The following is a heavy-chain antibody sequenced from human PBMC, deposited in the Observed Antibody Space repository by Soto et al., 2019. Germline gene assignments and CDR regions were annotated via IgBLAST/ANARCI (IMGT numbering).Heavy chain of an antibody. CDR2: IIPIFGTA. CDR1: GGTFSSNA. D-gene: IGHD3-16*02. Sequence: QVQLVQSGAEVKKPGSSVKVSCKASGGTFSSNAISWVRQAPGQGLEWMGGIIPIFGTADYAQNFQGRVTITADESTGTAYMELRSLRSEDTAAYYCARPLFPRGGGSVATYGMDVWGQGTTVTVSS. CDR3: ARPLFPRGGGSVATYGMDV. J-gene: IGHJ6*02. V-gene: IGHV1-69*01.